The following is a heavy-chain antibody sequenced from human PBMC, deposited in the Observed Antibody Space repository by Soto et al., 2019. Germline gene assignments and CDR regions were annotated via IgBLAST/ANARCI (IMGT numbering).Heavy chain of an antibody. CDR1: GDSISSDY. CDR2: ISHSGST. J-gene: IGHJ6*02. Sequence: SETLSLTCTVSGDSISSDYLSWIRQPPGKGLEWIGHISHSGSTNYNPSLKSRVTISVDTSKRQFSLKLSSVTAADTAVYYCAREARGVISGMDVWGQGTTVTV. D-gene: IGHD3-10*01. CDR3: AREARGVISGMDV. V-gene: IGHV4-59*01.